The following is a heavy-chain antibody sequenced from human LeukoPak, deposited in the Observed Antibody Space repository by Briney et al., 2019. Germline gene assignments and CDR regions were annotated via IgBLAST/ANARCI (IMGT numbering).Heavy chain of an antibody. D-gene: IGHD5-18*01. V-gene: IGHV3-23*01. J-gene: IGHJ4*02. CDR3: AKRIQSAMATGY. CDR2: ISGSGGST. Sequence: HPGGSLRLSCAASGFTFSNSAMHWVRQAPGKGLEWVSDISGSGGSTYYADSVKGRITISRDNSKNTLYLQMNSLRAEDTAVYYCAKRIQSAMATGYWGQGTLVTVSS. CDR1: GFTFSNSA.